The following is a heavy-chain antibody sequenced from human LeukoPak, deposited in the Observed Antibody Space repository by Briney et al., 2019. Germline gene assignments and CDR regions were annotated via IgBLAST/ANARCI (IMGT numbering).Heavy chain of an antibody. V-gene: IGHV3-21*01. Sequence: GGSLRLSCAASGFTFSSYSMNWVRQAPGKGLEWVSSISSSSSYIYYADSVKGRFTISRDNAKNSLYLQMNSLRAEDTAVYYCAREAPDDYYYYMDVWGKGTTVTVSS. D-gene: IGHD2-2*01. CDR2: ISSSSSYI. CDR3: AREAPDDYYYYMDV. CDR1: GFTFSSYS. J-gene: IGHJ6*03.